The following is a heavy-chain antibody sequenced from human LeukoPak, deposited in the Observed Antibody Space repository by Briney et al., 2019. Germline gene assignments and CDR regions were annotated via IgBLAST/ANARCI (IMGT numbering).Heavy chain of an antibody. CDR2: IRYDGSNK. J-gene: IGHJ4*02. Sequence: HPGGSLRLSCAASGFTFSSYGMHWVRQAPGKGLEWVTFIRYDGSNKYYADSVKGRFTISRDNSKNTLYLQMNSLRAGDTAVYYCAKEGYCSGGSCYSPYYFDYWGQGTLVTVSS. D-gene: IGHD2-15*01. CDR1: GFTFSSYG. V-gene: IGHV3-30*02. CDR3: AKEGYCSGGSCYSPYYFDY.